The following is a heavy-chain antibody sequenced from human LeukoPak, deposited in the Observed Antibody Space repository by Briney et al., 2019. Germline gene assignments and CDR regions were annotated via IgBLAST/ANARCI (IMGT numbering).Heavy chain of an antibody. CDR2: IKQDGSEK. Sequence: GGSLRLSCAASGFTFSSYWMTWVRQAPGKGLEWVANIKQDGSEKYYVDSVKGRFTISRDNAKNSLYLQVNSLRAEDTAVYYCARGRTWIQLTSIQGGGQGTLVTVSS. J-gene: IGHJ4*02. CDR3: ARGRTWIQLTSIQG. V-gene: IGHV3-7*04. CDR1: GFTFSSYW. D-gene: IGHD5-18*01.